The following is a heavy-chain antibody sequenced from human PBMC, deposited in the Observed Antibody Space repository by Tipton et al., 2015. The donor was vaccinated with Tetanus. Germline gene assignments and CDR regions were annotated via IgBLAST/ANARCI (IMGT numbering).Heavy chain of an antibody. V-gene: IGHV3-7*01. CDR1: GFAFSSYL. CDR3: ARGRLGRDYGMDV. J-gene: IGHJ6*02. Sequence: SLRLSCAASGFAFSSYLMTWVRQAPGKGLELVASLKHDATEEYYVDSVKGRFAISRDNAKNTLFLQMSSLRAEDTAVYYCARGRLGRDYGMDVWGQGTTVTVSS. D-gene: IGHD7-27*01. CDR2: LKHDATEE.